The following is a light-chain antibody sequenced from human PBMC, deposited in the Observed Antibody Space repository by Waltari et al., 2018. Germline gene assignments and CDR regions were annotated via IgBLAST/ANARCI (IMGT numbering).Light chain of an antibody. CDR2: EDN. Sequence: NFMLTQPHSVSESPGKTVTISCTGSRGSIASNYVQWSQQRPGSAPTTVIYEDNQRPSGVPDRFSGSIDSSSNSASLTISGLKTEDEADYYCQSYDSSNSWVFGGGTKLTVL. CDR3: QSYDSSNSWV. CDR1: RGSIASNY. V-gene: IGLV6-57*02. J-gene: IGLJ3*02.